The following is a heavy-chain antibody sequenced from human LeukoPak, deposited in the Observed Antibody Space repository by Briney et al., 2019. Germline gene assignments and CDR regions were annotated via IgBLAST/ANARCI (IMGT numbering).Heavy chain of an antibody. CDR1: GYTFTSYD. V-gene: IGHV1-8*01. Sequence: ASVKVSCKASGYTFTSYDINWVRQATGQGLEWMGWMNPNSGNTGYAQKFQGRVTTTRNTSISTAYMELSSLRSEDTAVYYCASRVGATILDAFDIWGQGTMVTVSS. J-gene: IGHJ3*02. CDR3: ASRVGATILDAFDI. D-gene: IGHD1-26*01. CDR2: MNPNSGNT.